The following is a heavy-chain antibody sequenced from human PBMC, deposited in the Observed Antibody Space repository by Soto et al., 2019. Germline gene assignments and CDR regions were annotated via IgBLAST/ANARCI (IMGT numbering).Heavy chain of an antibody. V-gene: IGHV4-30-4*01. CDR2: IYYSGST. CDR1: GGSISSGDYY. D-gene: IGHD5-12*01. CDR3: ARYSGYEGLRFDP. J-gene: IGHJ5*02. Sequence: QVQLQESGPGLVKPSQTLSLTCTVSGGSISSGDYYWSWIRQPPGRGLEWIGYIYYSGSTYYNPSLKSRVTISVDTSKSQFSLKRSSVTAVDTAVYYCARYSGYEGLRFDPWGQGTLVTVSS.